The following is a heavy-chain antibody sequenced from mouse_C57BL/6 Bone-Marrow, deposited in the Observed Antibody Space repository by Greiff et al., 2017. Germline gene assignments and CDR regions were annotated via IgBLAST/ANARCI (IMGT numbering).Heavy chain of an antibody. J-gene: IGHJ4*01. CDR2: IYPGSGST. D-gene: IGHD1-1*01. Sequence: VQLQQPGAELVKPGASVKMSCKASGYTFTSYWITWVKQRPGQGLEWIGDIYPGSGSTNYNEKFKSKATLTVDTSSSTAYMQLSSPTSEDSAVYYCARYRYGSSVYYYAMDYWGQGTSVTVSS. CDR3: ARYRYGSSVYYYAMDY. CDR1: GYTFTSYW. V-gene: IGHV1-55*01.